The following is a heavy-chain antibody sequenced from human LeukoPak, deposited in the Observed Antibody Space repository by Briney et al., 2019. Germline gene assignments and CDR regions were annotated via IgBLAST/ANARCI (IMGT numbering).Heavy chain of an antibody. CDR2: IYWNDDK. V-gene: IGHV2-5*01. CDR3: THTYARLVDC. Sequence: VSCPTLVNPPQTLTLTCTFTGFSLRTRGVGVGWIRQPPGKALEWLSLIYWNDDKRFSTSLNSSLTFTKDTSKNQVVLTMTNMDPVDTATYYCTHTYARLVDCWGQGTLVTVSS. CDR1: GFSLRTRGVG. J-gene: IGHJ4*02.